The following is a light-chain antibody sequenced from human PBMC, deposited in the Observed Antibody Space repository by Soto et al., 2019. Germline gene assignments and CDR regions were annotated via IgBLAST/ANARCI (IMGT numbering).Light chain of an antibody. CDR1: QSISTR. V-gene: IGKV1-5*01. CDR2: DVS. J-gene: IGKJ2*01. Sequence: DIQMTQSPSTLSASVGDRVTITCRASQSISTRLAWYQQKPGKAPNLLLYDVSSLESGVPSRFSGGGSGTEFTLTISSLQPDDFATYYCQQYKSYPRTVGQGTKLEIK. CDR3: QQYKSYPRT.